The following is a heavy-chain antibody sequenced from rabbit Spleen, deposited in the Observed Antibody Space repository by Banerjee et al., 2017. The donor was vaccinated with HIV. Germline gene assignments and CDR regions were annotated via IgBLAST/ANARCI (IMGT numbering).Heavy chain of an antibody. CDR1: GSDISRSYD. D-gene: IGHD8-1*01. J-gene: IGHJ6*01. Sequence: QSLEESGGGLVKPGASLTLTCKASGSDISRSYDMCWVRQAPGKGLEWIACIEAGSSGFTYSATWAKGRFTFSKTSSTTVTLQMTSLTVADTATYFCARDTGSSFSSYGMDLGGPGTLVTVS. V-gene: IGHV1S40*01. CDR2: IEAGSSGFT. CDR3: ARDTGSSFSSYGMDL.